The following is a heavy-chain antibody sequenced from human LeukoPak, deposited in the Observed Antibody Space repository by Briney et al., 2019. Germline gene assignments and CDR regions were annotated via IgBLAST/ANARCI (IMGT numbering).Heavy chain of an antibody. CDR2: INHSGST. Sequence: PSETLSLTCAVYGGSFSGYYWSWIRQPPGKGLEWIGEINHSGSTNYNPSLKSRVTISVDTSKNQFSLKLSSVAAADTAVYYCATIAAAGLRAFDIWGQRTMVTVSS. CDR3: ATIAAAGLRAFDI. D-gene: IGHD6-13*01. V-gene: IGHV4-34*01. J-gene: IGHJ3*02. CDR1: GGSFSGYY.